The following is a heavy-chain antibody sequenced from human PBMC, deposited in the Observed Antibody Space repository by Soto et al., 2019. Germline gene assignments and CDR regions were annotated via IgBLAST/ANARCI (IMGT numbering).Heavy chain of an antibody. D-gene: IGHD3-10*01. CDR3: AKDYLYGSGTPPVYFDY. CDR1: GFTFSSYA. V-gene: IGHV3-23*01. J-gene: IGHJ4*02. CDR2: ISGSGGST. Sequence: EVQLLESGGGLVQPGGSLRLSCAASGFTFSSYAMSWVRQAPGKGLEWVSAISGSGGSTYYADSVKGRFTISRDNSKNTLNLQMNSLRAEDTAVYYCAKDYLYGSGTPPVYFDYWGQGTLVTVSS.